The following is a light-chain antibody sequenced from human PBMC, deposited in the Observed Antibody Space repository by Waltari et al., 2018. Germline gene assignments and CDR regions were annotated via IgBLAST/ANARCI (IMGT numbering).Light chain of an antibody. J-gene: IGLJ1*01. CDR3: SSYTSSDTYV. V-gene: IGLV2-14*03. CDR1: SSDVGVYNP. CDR2: DVS. Sequence: QSALTQPASVSGSPGQSITISCTGTSSDVGVYNPVSWYQQHPVKAPKLMIYDVSNRPSGVSNRFFGSKFGNTASLTISGLQAEDEADYYCSSYTSSDTYVFGTGTKVTVL.